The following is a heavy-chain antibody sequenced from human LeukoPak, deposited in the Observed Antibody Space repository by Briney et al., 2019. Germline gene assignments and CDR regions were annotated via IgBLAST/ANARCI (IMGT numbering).Heavy chain of an antibody. J-gene: IGHJ6*03. D-gene: IGHD3-10*01. CDR2: ISAYNGNT. V-gene: IGHV1-18*01. CDR3: ARDLYYGSGSYYYYYYLDV. Sequence: GASVKVSRKASGYTFTSYGISWVRQAPGQGLEWMGWISAYNGNTNYAQKLQGRVTMTTDTSTSTAYMELRSLRSDDTAVYYCARDLYYGSGSYYYYYYLDVWGKGTTVTISS. CDR1: GYTFTSYG.